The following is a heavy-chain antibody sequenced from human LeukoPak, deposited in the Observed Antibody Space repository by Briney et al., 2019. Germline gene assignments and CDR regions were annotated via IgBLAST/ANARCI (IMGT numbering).Heavy chain of an antibody. D-gene: IGHD5-18*01. J-gene: IGHJ4*02. CDR3: VRARYSAGSYYFDY. CDR2: VKQDESEK. CDR1: GFTFSNYW. V-gene: IGHV3-7*03. Sequence: GGSLRLSCAASGFTFSNYWMSWVRQAPGKGLEWVASVKQDESEKYYVDSVKGRFTISRDKAKNSLYLQMNSLRAEDTAVYYCVRARYSAGSYYFDYWGQGTLVTVSS.